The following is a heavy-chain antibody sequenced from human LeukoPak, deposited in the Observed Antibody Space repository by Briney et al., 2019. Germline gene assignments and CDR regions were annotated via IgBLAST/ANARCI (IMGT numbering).Heavy chain of an antibody. V-gene: IGHV4-4*02. CDR1: GGSISSSNW. CDR2: IYHSGST. Sequence: SGTLSLTCAVSGGSISSSNWWSWVRQPPGKGLEWIEEIYHSGSTNYNPSLKSRVTISVDKSKNQFSLKLSSVTAADTAVYYCARDLVVRIPLYGMDVWGQGTTVTVSS. D-gene: IGHD2-15*01. J-gene: IGHJ6*02. CDR3: ARDLVVRIPLYGMDV.